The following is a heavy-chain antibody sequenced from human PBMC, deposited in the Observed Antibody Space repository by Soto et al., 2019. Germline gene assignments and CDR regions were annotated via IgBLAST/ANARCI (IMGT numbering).Heavy chain of an antibody. D-gene: IGHD6-19*01. Sequence: SETLSLTCTVSGGSISSYYWSWIRQPAGKGLEWIGRIYTSGSTNYNPSLKSRVTMSVDTSKNQFSLKLSSVTAADTAVYYCARDFFAAAFGIAVAGEYNWFDPWGQGTLVTVSS. CDR1: GGSISSYY. CDR3: ARDFFAAAFGIAVAGEYNWFDP. CDR2: IYTSGST. J-gene: IGHJ5*02. V-gene: IGHV4-4*07.